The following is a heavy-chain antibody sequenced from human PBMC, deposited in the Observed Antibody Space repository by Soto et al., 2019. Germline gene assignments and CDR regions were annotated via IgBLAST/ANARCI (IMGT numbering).Heavy chain of an antibody. J-gene: IGHJ5*02. V-gene: IGHV1-69*12. Sequence: QVQLVQSGAEVKKPGSSVKVSCKASGGTFSSYAISWVRQAPGQGLEWMGGIIPIFGTANYAQKFQGRVTITADESTSTAYMELSSLRSEDTAVYYCARDYGDGREGTVVVIAAFDPWGQGTLVTVSS. D-gene: IGHD3-22*01. CDR2: IIPIFGTA. CDR3: ARDYGDGREGTVVVIAAFDP. CDR1: GGTFSSYA.